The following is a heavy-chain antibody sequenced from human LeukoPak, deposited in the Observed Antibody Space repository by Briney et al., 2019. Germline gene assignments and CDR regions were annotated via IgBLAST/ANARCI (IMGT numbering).Heavy chain of an antibody. Sequence: SETLSLTCAVSGSSISSGYYWGWVRQPPGKGRGCLGCIDQSGSTYYNPYLKSRVTISVDTSKNQFYMKLSSVTAADTAVYYCARLGYCSSTSCYKGGLNWFDPWGQGTLVTVSS. J-gene: IGHJ5*02. D-gene: IGHD2-2*02. CDR1: GSSISSGYY. V-gene: IGHV4-38-2*01. CDR2: IDQSGST. CDR3: ARLGYCSSTSCYKGGLNWFDP.